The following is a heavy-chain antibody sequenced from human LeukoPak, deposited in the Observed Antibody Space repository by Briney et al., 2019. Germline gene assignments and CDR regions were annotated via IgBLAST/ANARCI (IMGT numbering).Heavy chain of an antibody. CDR1: GFTFSSYW. CDR2: IKQDGGEK. J-gene: IGHJ4*02. V-gene: IGHV3-7*01. Sequence: GGSLRLSCAASGFTFSSYWMSWVREAPGKGLEWVANIKQDGGEKYYVDSVKGRFTISRDNAKNSLFMQMNSPGAEDTTVYYCARESSSVGATNCWGQGALVTVSS. CDR3: ARESSSVGATNC. D-gene: IGHD1-26*01.